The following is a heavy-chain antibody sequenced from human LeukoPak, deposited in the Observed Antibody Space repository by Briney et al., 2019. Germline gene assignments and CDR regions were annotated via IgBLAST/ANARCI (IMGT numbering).Heavy chain of an antibody. CDR2: IGSSSSYI. J-gene: IGHJ6*02. CDR1: GFTFSSYS. V-gene: IGHV3-21*01. Sequence: GGSLRLSCAASGFTFSSYSMNWVRQAPGKGLEWVSSIGSSSSYIYYADSVKGRFTISRDNAKNSLYLQMNSLRAEDTAVYYCARYMDTAMVSYYYYYYGMDVWGQGTTVTVSS. D-gene: IGHD5-18*01. CDR3: ARYMDTAMVSYYYYYYGMDV.